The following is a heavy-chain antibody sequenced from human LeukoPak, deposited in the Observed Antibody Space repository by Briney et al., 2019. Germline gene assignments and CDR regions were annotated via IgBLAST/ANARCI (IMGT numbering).Heavy chain of an antibody. V-gene: IGHV3-9*01. CDR3: VRGRDGDYYFDY. CDR2: ISWNSGTT. J-gene: IGHJ4*02. CDR1: GFSFDDYA. Sequence: GGSLRLSCAASGFSFDDYAMHWVRQGPGEGLEWVSGISWNSGTTAYADSVKGRFTISRDNAKNSLYLQMNSLRAEDTALYYCVRGRDGDYYFDYWGQGTLVTVSS. D-gene: IGHD4-17*01.